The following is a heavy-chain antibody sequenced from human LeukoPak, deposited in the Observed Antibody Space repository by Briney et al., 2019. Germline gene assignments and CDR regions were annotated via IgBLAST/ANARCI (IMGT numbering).Heavy chain of an antibody. J-gene: IGHJ5*02. CDR2: ISAYNGNT. Sequence: GASVKVSCKASGYTFTSYGISWVRQAPGQGLEWMGWISAYNGNTNYAQKLQGRVTMTTDTSTSTAYMELRSLRSDDTAVCYCARCGYCSGGSCYDNWFDPWGQGTLVTVSS. CDR3: ARCGYCSGGSCYDNWFDP. V-gene: IGHV1-18*01. D-gene: IGHD2-15*01. CDR1: GYTFTSYG.